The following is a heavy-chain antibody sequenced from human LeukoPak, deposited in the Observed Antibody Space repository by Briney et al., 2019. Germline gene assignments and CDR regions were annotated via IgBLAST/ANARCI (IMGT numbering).Heavy chain of an antibody. CDR1: GFTFSTYG. Sequence: GRSLRLSCAASGFTFSTYGMNWVRQAPGKGLEWVSSISSNSRYIYYGDSVKGRFTIPRDNAKNSLYLQMNSLRAEDTAVYYCARDSGLLVAVAGCDHFEHWGLGTLVTVSS. V-gene: IGHV3-21*01. CDR3: ARDSGLLVAVAGCDHFEH. CDR2: ISSNSRYI. J-gene: IGHJ4*01. D-gene: IGHD6-19*01.